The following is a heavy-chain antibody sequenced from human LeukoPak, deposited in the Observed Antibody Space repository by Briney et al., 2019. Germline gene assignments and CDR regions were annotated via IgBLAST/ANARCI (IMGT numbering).Heavy chain of an antibody. CDR2: ISSSSYI. V-gene: IGHV3-21*01. CDR3: ARGDSSGYFGVVDY. Sequence: GGSLRLSCAASGFTFSSYTMNWVRQAPGKGLEWVSSISSSSYIYYADSVKGRFTISRDNAKNSLYLQMNSLRAEDTAVYYCARGDSSGYFGVVDYWGQGTLVTVSS. CDR1: GFTFSSYT. J-gene: IGHJ4*02. D-gene: IGHD3-22*01.